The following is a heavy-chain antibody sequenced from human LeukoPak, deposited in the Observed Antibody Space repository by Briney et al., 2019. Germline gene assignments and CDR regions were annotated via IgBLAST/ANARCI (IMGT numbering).Heavy chain of an antibody. CDR3: AREYSGIDY. CDR1: GFSFSSYN. D-gene: IGHD2-21*01. Sequence: GGSLRLSCAASGFSFSSYNMNWGRQAPGKGLEWVSYIRGSSSATDYADSVKGRFPISRDNAKNSLYLQMDSLRDDDTAVYYCAREYSGIDYWGQRTLVTVSS. CDR2: IRGSSSAT. J-gene: IGHJ4*02. V-gene: IGHV3-48*02.